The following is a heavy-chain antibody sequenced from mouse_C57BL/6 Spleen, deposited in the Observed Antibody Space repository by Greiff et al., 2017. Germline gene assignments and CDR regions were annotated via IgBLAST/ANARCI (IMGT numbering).Heavy chain of an antibody. CDR2: ISYDGSN. V-gene: IGHV3-6*01. D-gene: IGHD2-4*01. CDR1: GYSITSGYY. J-gene: IGHJ2*01. CDR3: ARDRDYDGYYFDY. Sequence: EVKVEESGPGLVKPSQSLSLTCSVTGYSITSGYYWNWIRQFPGNKLEWMGYISYDGSNNYNPSLKNRISITRDTSKNQFFLKLNSVTTEDTATYYCARDRDYDGYYFDYWGQGTTLTVSS.